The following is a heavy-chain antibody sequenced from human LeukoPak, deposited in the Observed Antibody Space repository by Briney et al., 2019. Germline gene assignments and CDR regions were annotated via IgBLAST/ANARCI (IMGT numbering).Heavy chain of an antibody. V-gene: IGHV3-23*01. CDR3: ARDSGNYLDAFDI. D-gene: IGHD1-7*01. Sequence: GGSLRLSCAASGFTFSSFAMNWVRQAPGKGLEWVSIISGSGDTTHYTDSVKGRFTVSRDDSKNTLYLQMNSLRAEDTAVYYCARDSGNYLDAFDIWGQGTMVTVSS. CDR2: ISGSGDTT. J-gene: IGHJ3*02. CDR1: GFTFSSFA.